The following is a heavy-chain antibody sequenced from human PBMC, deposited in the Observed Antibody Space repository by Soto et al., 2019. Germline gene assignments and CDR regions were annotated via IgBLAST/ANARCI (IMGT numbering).Heavy chain of an antibody. J-gene: IGHJ6*02. CDR2: IWYDGSNK. Sequence: QVQLVESGGGVVQPGRSLRLSCAASGFTFSSYGMHWVRQAPGKGLEWVAVIWYDGSNKYYADSVKGRFTISRDNSKNTLYLQMNSLRAEDTAVYYCARDRIAARALPWGMDVWGQGTTVTVSS. D-gene: IGHD6-6*01. CDR1: GFTFSSYG. V-gene: IGHV3-33*01. CDR3: ARDRIAARALPWGMDV.